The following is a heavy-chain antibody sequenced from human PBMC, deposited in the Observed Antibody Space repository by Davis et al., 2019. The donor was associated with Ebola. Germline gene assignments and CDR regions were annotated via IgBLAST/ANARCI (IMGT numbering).Heavy chain of an antibody. J-gene: IGHJ2*01. CDR3: ARTVTTYWYFDL. Sequence: ASVKVSCKASGYTFTGYYMHWLRQAPGQGLEWMGWINPTSGGTNYAQKFQGWVTMTRDTSISTAYMELSRLRSDDTAVDYCARTVTTYWYFDLWGRGTLVTVSS. V-gene: IGHV1-2*04. D-gene: IGHD4-17*01. CDR2: INPTSGGT. CDR1: GYTFTGYY.